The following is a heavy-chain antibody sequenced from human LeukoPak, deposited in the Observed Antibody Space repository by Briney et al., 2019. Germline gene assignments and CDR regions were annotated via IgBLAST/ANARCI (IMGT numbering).Heavy chain of an antibody. CDR2: IWYDGSNK. CDR3: ARDPGYYGMDV. CDR1: GFTFSSYG. J-gene: IGHJ6*02. Sequence: PGGTLRLSCAASGFTFSSYGMHWGRQGQGKGMEWGAVIWYDGSNKSYADSVKGRFTISRDNSKNPLYLQMNSLRAEDTAVYYCARDPGYYGMDVWGQGTTVTVSS. V-gene: IGHV3-33*01.